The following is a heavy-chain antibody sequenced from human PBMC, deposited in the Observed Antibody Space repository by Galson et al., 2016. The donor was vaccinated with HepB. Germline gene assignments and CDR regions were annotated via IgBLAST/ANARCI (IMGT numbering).Heavy chain of an antibody. Sequence: ETLSLTCGVNGGSLSGYSWTWIRQTPGKGLLFIGDITDRGTTSYNPSLESRVTISADRSKSQFSLNLISVTAADTGVYYCARGQRRLLVTGNRRGSGLDVWGQGTTVTVSS. CDR2: ITDRGTT. CDR1: GGSLSGYS. J-gene: IGHJ6*02. D-gene: IGHD1-20*01. CDR3: ARGQRRLLVTGNRRGSGLDV. V-gene: IGHV4-34*01.